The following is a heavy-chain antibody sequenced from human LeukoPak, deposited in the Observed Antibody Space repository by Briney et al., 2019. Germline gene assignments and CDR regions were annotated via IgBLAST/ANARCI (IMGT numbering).Heavy chain of an antibody. Sequence: GGSLRLSCAASGFTFDDYAMHWVRQAPGKGLEWVSGISWNSGSIGYADSVKGRFTISRDNAKNSLYLQMNSLRAEDTAVYYCARYGSGSYYRDPFDYWSQGTLVTVSS. CDR2: ISWNSGSI. CDR3: ARYGSGSYYRDPFDY. CDR1: GFTFDDYA. V-gene: IGHV3-9*01. J-gene: IGHJ4*02. D-gene: IGHD3-10*01.